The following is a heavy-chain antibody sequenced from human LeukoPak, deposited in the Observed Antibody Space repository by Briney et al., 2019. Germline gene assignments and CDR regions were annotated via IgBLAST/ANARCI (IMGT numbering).Heavy chain of an antibody. CDR1: GYTFTGYY. CDR3: ARNTATALYYFDY. Sequence: GASVKVSCKTSGYTFTGYYMHWVRQAPGQGLEWMGWINPNSGGTNYAQKFQGRVTMTRDTSISTAFMELSRLRSDDTAVYYCARNTATALYYFDYWGQGTLVTVSS. J-gene: IGHJ4*02. D-gene: IGHD5-18*01. CDR2: INPNSGGT. V-gene: IGHV1-2*02.